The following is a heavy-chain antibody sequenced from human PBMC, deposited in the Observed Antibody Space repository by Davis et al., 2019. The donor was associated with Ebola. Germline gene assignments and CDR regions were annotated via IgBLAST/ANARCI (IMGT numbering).Heavy chain of an antibody. V-gene: IGHV5-51*01. Sequence: GGSLRLSCKGSGYSFTSYWIGWVRQMPGKGLEWMGIIYPGDSDTSYSPSFQGQVTISADKSISTAYLQWSSLKASDTAMYYCARLNPPATTFDYWGQGTLVTVSS. CDR3: ARLNPPATTFDY. CDR1: GYSFTSYW. J-gene: IGHJ4*02. D-gene: IGHD4-17*01. CDR2: IYPGDSDT.